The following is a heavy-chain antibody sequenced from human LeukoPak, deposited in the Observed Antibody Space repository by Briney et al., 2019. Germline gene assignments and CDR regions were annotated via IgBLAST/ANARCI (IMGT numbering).Heavy chain of an antibody. V-gene: IGHV3-30-3*01. J-gene: IGHJ4*02. CDR1: GFTFSSYA. D-gene: IGHD1-26*01. CDR2: ISYDGSNK. Sequence: GRSLRLSCAASGFTFSSYAMHWVRQAPGKGLEWVAVISYDGSNKYYADSVKGRFTISRDNPKNTLYLQMNSLRAEDTAVYYCARERVGATAVYFDYWGQGTLVTVSS. CDR3: ARERVGATAVYFDY.